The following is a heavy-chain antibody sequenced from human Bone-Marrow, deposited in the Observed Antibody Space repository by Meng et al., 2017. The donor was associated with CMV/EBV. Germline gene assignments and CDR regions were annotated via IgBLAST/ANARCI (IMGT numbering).Heavy chain of an antibody. Sequence: SETLSLTCTVSGDSISSGDYYWSWIRQPPGKALEWIGFIHYSGRTHYNPSLRSRLGMSVDTSKNQFSLNLTSMTAADTAVYYCAGRYTGTLDYWGQGTLVTGSS. CDR2: IHYSGRT. CDR1: GDSISSGDYY. J-gene: IGHJ4*02. V-gene: IGHV4-30-4*08. CDR3: AGRYTGTLDY. D-gene: IGHD1-26*01.